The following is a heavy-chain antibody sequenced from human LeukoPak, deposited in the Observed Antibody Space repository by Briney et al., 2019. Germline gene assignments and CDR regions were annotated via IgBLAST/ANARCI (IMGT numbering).Heavy chain of an antibody. CDR2: INPGGGST. Sequence: ASVNVSCKASGYTFTGYFIHWVRQAPGQGLEWMGIINPGGGSTSYAQKFQGRVTMTRDTSISTAYMELSRLRSDDTAVYYCARDPLLSLVDYYYYMDVWGKGTTVTVSS. J-gene: IGHJ6*03. V-gene: IGHV1-46*01. D-gene: IGHD1-26*01. CDR3: ARDPLLSLVDYYYYMDV. CDR1: GYTFTGYF.